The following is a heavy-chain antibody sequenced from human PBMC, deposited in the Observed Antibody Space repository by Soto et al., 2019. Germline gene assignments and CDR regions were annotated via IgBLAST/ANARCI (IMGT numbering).Heavy chain of an antibody. D-gene: IGHD4-17*01. Sequence: EEQLVESGGGLVQPGGSLRLSCAASGFTFSSYEMNWVRQAPGKGLEWVSYISGSGSTIYYADSVKGRFTISRDKAKNSLYLQMNSLRAEDTAVYYCARDQGDYGDYWGQGTLVTVSS. CDR2: ISGSGSTI. V-gene: IGHV3-48*03. CDR1: GFTFSSYE. CDR3: ARDQGDYGDY. J-gene: IGHJ4*02.